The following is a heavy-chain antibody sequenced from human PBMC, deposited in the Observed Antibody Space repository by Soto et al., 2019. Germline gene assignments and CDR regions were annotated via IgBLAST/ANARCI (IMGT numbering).Heavy chain of an antibody. CDR1: GYTFIGYY. Sequence: QVQLVQSGAEVKKTGASVKVSCKASGYTFIGYYIHWVRQAPGQGLEWMGWINPNSGGTNYAQRFQGWVTMTRDRSISTAYMELSRLKSDDTAVYYCARVGGGLASLAYYGMDVWGQGTTVTVSS. J-gene: IGHJ6*02. V-gene: IGHV1-2*04. CDR2: INPNSGGT. D-gene: IGHD3-10*01. CDR3: ARVGGGLASLAYYGMDV.